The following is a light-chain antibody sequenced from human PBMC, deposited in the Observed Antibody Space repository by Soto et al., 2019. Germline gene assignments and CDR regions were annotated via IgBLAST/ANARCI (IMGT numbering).Light chain of an antibody. J-gene: IGKJ1*01. V-gene: IGKV3-20*01. CDR2: GAS. CDR1: QSGFSFY. Sequence: EIVLTQSPGTLSSSPGERATISCRASQSGFSFYLAWFQQKPGQAPRLLIYGASTRATGIPDRFSGSGSGTDFTLTISRLEPEDFAVYYCHQYGSSPWTFGQGTKVEIK. CDR3: HQYGSSPWT.